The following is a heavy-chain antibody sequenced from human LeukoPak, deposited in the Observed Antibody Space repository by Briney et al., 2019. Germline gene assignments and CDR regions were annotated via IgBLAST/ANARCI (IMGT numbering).Heavy chain of an antibody. CDR3: ARLYSSPGHFDY. Sequence: GESLKISCMGSAYIFTRNWIAWVRRLPGKGLGWIGNIYPGDSDTTYSPSFRGQVTTSADKSLTTAYLQWSSLKTSDTAMYYCARLYSSPGHFDYWAQGTLVTVSS. V-gene: IGHV5-51*01. J-gene: IGHJ4*02. CDR1: AYIFTRNW. CDR2: IYPGDSDT. D-gene: IGHD5-18*01.